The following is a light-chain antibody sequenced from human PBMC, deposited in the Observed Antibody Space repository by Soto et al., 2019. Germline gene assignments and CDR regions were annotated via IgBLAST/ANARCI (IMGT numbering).Light chain of an antibody. CDR3: QQYNNSPPT. J-gene: IGKJ1*01. CDR2: CVS. CDR1: QSITEK. Sequence: IVMTQSPDTLSVSPGERATLSFRASQSITEKVVWYQQKPGQAPRVLIYCVSTRATGVPTRFSGSVSGTEFTLTISSLQSEDFAVYYCQQYNNSPPTFGQGTKVDIK. V-gene: IGKV3-15*01.